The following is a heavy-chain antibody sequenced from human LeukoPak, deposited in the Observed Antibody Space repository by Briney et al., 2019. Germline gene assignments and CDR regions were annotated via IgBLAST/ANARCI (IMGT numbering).Heavy chain of an antibody. V-gene: IGHV3-7*03. J-gene: IGHJ4*02. CDR3: ARDRRWLQSDY. D-gene: IGHD5-24*01. CDR2: INQDGSQK. CDR1: GFTFSSYA. Sequence: GGSLRLSCAASGFTFSSYAMSWVRQAPGKGLEWVADINQDGSQKYYRDSVKGRFTISRDNAKNSLYLEMNSLSAEDTAVYYCARDRRWLQSDYWGQGALVTVSS.